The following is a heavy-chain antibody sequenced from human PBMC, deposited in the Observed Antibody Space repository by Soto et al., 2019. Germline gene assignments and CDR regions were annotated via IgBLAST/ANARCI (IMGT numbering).Heavy chain of an antibody. V-gene: IGHV3-11*01. CDR2: ISSSGSTI. Sequence: GGSLRLSCAASGFTFSDYYMSWIRQAPGKGLEWVSYISSSGSTIYYADSVKGRFTISRDNAKNSLYLQMNSLRAEDTAVYYCAREIPIPYYYGSGSYTDYWGQGTLVTVSS. CDR3: AREIPIPYYYGSGSYTDY. D-gene: IGHD3-10*01. J-gene: IGHJ4*02. CDR1: GFTFSDYY.